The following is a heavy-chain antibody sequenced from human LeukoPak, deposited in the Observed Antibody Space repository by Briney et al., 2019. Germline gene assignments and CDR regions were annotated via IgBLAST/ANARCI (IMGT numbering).Heavy chain of an antibody. CDR1: SGSMSSYY. V-gene: IGHV4-59*01. CDR3: ARGRSGYPLDY. CDR2: IYYTGVT. Sequence: SETLSLTCAVSSGSMSSYYWSWIRQPPGKGLEWIGYIYYTGVTNYSPSLKRRLTISLDTAMKQFSLNLRSVTAADTAMYYCARGRSGYPLDYWGQGTLVTVSS. D-gene: IGHD3-22*01. J-gene: IGHJ4*02.